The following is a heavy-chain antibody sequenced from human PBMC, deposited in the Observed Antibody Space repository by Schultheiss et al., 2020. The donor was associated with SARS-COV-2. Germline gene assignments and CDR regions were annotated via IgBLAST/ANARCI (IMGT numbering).Heavy chain of an antibody. D-gene: IGHD2-2*01. V-gene: IGHV5-51*01. CDR1: GYSFTSYW. Sequence: GESLKISCKGSGYSFTSYWIGWVRQMPGKGLEWMGIIYPGDSDTRYSPSFQGKVTISADKSISTAYLQWSSLKASDTAMYYCARRIVVVPAAIVGWFDPWGQGALVTVSS. J-gene: IGHJ5*02. CDR2: IYPGDSDT. CDR3: ARRIVVVPAAIVGWFDP.